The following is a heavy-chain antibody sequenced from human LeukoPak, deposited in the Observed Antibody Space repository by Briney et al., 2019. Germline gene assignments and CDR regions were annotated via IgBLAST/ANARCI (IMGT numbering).Heavy chain of an antibody. CDR2: ISTYNGKT. J-gene: IGHJ5*02. V-gene: IGHV1-18*01. D-gene: IGHD5-12*01. Sequence: ASVKVSFKASGYTFTIYGINWVRQAPGQGLEWMGWISTYNGKTHYAQKFQGRVTMTTDTSTSTGYMELRSLRSDDTAVYYCARDGDSGYDSFDWFDPWGQGTLVTVSS. CDR1: GYTFTIYG. CDR3: ARDGDSGYDSFDWFDP.